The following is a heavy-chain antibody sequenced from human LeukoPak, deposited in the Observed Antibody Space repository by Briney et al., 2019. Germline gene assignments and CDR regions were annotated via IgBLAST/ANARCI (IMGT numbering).Heavy chain of an antibody. D-gene: IGHD6-19*01. CDR1: GGSISSYY. J-gene: IGHJ5*02. Sequence: PSETLSLTCTVSGGSISSYYWSWIRQPPGKGLEWIGYIYYSGSTNYNPSLKSRVTISVDTSKNQFSLKLSSVTAADTAVYYCARDTKLVGYSSGWQGRITKDSRGRNWFDPWGQGTLVTVSS. CDR3: ARDTKLVGYSSGWQGRITKDSRGRNWFDP. CDR2: IYYSGST. V-gene: IGHV4-59*01.